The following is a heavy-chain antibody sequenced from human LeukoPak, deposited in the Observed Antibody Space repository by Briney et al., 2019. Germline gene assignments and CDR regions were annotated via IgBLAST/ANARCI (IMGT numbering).Heavy chain of an antibody. D-gene: IGHD3-22*01. CDR1: GYTFTSYD. V-gene: IGHV1-8*01. CDR2: MNPNSGNT. J-gene: IGHJ5*02. Sequence: ASVKVSCKASGYTFTSYDINWVRQATGQGLEWMGWMNPNSGNTGYAQKFQGRVTMTRNTSIRTAYMELSSLRSEDTAVYYCARGGGTMIVVVFDPWGQGTLVTVSS. CDR3: ARGGGTMIVVVFDP.